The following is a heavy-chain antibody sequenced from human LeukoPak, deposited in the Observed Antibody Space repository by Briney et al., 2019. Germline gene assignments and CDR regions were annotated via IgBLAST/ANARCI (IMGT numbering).Heavy chain of an antibody. Sequence: PSETLSLTCGVSGGSITSTNWWSWVRQPPGQGLEWIGYMYYTGSTKYNPSLKSRVSISVDTSKNQFSLTLTSVTAADTAVYYCAAVVVSGTPYFDYWGQGTLVTVSS. CDR1: GGSITSTNW. CDR2: MYYTGST. V-gene: IGHV4-4*02. CDR3: AAVVVSGTPYFDY. D-gene: IGHD2-21*02. J-gene: IGHJ4*02.